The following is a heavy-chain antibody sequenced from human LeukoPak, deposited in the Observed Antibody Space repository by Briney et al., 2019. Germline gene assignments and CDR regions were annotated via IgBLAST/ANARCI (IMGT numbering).Heavy chain of an antibody. CDR1: GFTFSSYS. D-gene: IGHD3-22*01. CDR2: ISSSSSYI. J-gene: IGHJ4*02. Sequence: VGSLRLSCAASGFTFSSYSMNWVRQAPGKGLEWVSSISSSSSYIYYADSVKGRFTISRDNAKNSLYLQMNSLRAEDAAVYYCAKDGDYYDSSGYYWWGQGTLVTVSS. V-gene: IGHV3-21*04. CDR3: AKDGDYYDSSGYYW.